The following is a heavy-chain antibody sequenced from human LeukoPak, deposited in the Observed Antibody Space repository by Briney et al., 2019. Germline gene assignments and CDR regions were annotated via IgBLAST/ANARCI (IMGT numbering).Heavy chain of an antibody. CDR3: ARGPDYYGDYISWFPDAFHI. CDR1: GASFSGYF. V-gene: IGHV4-34*01. CDR2: IKYDGTT. Sequence: PSETLSLTCAVSGASFSGYFWNWISQSPEKGLEWLGEIKYDGTTNYNPSLTSRVTMSIDKATNQFHLKVTSLTAADTAVYYCARGPDYYGDYISWFPDAFHIWGQGTLVSVSP. J-gene: IGHJ3*02. D-gene: IGHD4-17*01.